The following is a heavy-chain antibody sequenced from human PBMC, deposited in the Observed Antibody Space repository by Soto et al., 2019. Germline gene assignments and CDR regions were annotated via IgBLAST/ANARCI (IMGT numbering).Heavy chain of an antibody. CDR3: ARQIYDSDTGPNFQYYFES. D-gene: IGHD3-22*01. Sequence: PGESLKISCKGSGYSFAGYWITWVRQKPGKGLEWMGRIDPSDSQTYYSPSFRGHVTISVTKSITTVFLQWGSLRASGTAMYYCARQIYDSDTGPNFQYYFESWGQGTPVTVSS. CDR2: IDPSDSQT. CDR1: GYSFAGYW. J-gene: IGHJ4*02. V-gene: IGHV5-10-1*01.